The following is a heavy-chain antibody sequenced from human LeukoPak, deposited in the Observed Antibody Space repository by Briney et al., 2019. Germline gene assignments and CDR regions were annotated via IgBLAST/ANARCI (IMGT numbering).Heavy chain of an antibody. CDR2: IYYNRTT. D-gene: IGHD6-25*01. Sequence: SETLSLTCTVSGGSISTCYWSWIRQSPEKGLEWIGYIYYNRTTNYNPTLRSRVSISVDTSKNHFSLKLSSVTAADTAVYYCARSEEAAAASWFDPWGQGTLVTVSS. CDR1: GGSISTCY. CDR3: ARSEEAAAASWFDP. J-gene: IGHJ5*02. V-gene: IGHV4-59*08.